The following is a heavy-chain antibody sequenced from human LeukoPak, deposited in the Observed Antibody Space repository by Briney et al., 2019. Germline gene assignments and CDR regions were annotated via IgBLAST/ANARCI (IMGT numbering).Heavy chain of an antibody. D-gene: IGHD3-10*01. Sequence: SVKVSCKASGYTFTSYGISWVRQAPGQGLEWMGWISAYNGNTNYAQKLQGRVTMTTDTSTSTAYMELRSLRSDDTAVYYCARVHYYGSGSYYSGGESWGQGTLVTVSS. J-gene: IGHJ5*02. CDR1: GYTFTSYG. CDR2: ISAYNGNT. CDR3: ARVHYYGSGSYYSGGES. V-gene: IGHV1-18*01.